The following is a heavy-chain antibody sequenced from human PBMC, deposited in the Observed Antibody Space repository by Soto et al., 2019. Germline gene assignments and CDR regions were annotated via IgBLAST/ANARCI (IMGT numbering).Heavy chain of an antibody. J-gene: IGHJ4*02. D-gene: IGHD7-27*01. CDR2: IYYTGST. CDR3: ARDQTRTGTFDY. V-gene: IGHV4-59*01. Sequence: SETLSLTCTVSGGSIRSYYWSWIRQAPGKGLEWIGCIYYTGSTNYNPSLKSRVTISVDTSKNQFSLKLYSVTAADTAMYYCARDQTRTGTFDYWGQGTLVTVSS. CDR1: GGSIRSYY.